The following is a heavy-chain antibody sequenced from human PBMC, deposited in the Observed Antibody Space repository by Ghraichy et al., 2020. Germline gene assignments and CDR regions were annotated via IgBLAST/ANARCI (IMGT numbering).Heavy chain of an antibody. J-gene: IGHJ4*02. Sequence: GGSLRLSCAASGFTFSNYAMSWVRQAPGKGLEWVSSISGSAETTNYADSVKGRFAVSRDNSRNTLYLQMNSLRAEDTALYYCAKASLGGWAGKLDYWGQGNLVTVSS. CDR1: GFTFSNYA. CDR2: ISGSAETT. CDR3: AKASLGGWAGKLDY. V-gene: IGHV3-23*01. D-gene: IGHD6-19*01.